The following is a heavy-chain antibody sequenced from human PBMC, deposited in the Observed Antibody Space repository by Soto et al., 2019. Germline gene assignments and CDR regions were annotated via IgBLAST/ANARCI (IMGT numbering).Heavy chain of an antibody. CDR1: GFTFSSYG. CDR2: ISYDGSNK. V-gene: IGHV3-30*18. J-gene: IGHJ4*02. Sequence: GGSLRLSCAASGFTFSSYGMHWVRQAPGKGLEWVAVISYDGSNKYYADSVKGRFTISRDNSKNTLYLQMNSLRAEDTAVYYCAKGVVDHVSMIASLWGQGTLVTVSS. CDR3: AKGVVDHVSMIASL. D-gene: IGHD2-15*01.